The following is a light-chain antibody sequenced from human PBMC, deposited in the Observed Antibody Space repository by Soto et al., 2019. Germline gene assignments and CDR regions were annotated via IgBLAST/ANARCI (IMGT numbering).Light chain of an antibody. V-gene: IGKV1-5*01. CDR2: DAS. CDR1: QSISSW. Sequence: DIQMNQSPSTLSASVGDRVTITCRASQSISSWLAWYQQKPGKAPKLLIYDASSLESGVPSRFSGSGSGTEFTLTISSLQPDDFATYYCQQYNSYLLTFGGGTKVAIK. J-gene: IGKJ4*01. CDR3: QQYNSYLLT.